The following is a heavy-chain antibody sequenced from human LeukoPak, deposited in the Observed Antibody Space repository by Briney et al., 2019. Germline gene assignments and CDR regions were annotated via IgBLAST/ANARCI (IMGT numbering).Heavy chain of an antibody. D-gene: IGHD3-3*01. CDR1: GFTVSSNY. J-gene: IGHJ4*02. Sequence: GGSLRLSCAASGFTVSSNYMSWVRQAPGKGLEWVSVIYTGGSTYYADSVKGRFTISRDNSKDTLYFQMNSLRTEDTAVYYCAREPDFWSGYHFWGQGTLVTVSS. V-gene: IGHV3-53*01. CDR3: AREPDFWSGYHF. CDR2: IYTGGST.